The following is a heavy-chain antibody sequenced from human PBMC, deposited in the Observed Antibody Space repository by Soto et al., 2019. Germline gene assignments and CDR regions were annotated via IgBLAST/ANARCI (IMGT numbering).Heavy chain of an antibody. V-gene: IGHV3-23*01. D-gene: IGHD4-4*01. J-gene: IGHJ6*04. CDR2: ITGNTLNI. Sequence: EVQLLESGGGLVQTGGSLRLSCVGSGFTFADYTMSWVRQAPGKGLEWVSAITGNTLNIYYADSVKGRFTISRDNSRNTLSLQMDSLRAEDTAVYYCGKRRTTVSTVSVWGKGTTVTVSS. CDR1: GFTFADYT. CDR3: GKRRTTVSTVSV.